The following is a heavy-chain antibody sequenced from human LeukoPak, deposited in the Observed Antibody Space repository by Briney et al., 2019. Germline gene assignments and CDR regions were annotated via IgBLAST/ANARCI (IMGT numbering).Heavy chain of an antibody. J-gene: IGHJ4*02. CDR3: AKSGGDTSVTPYY. CDR1: GFTFSSYA. D-gene: IGHD4-4*01. Sequence: GGSLRLSCAASGFTFSSYAMSWVRQAPGKGLEWVSAISGSGGSTYYADSVKGRFTISRGNSKNTLYLQMNSLRAEDTALYYCAKSGGDTSVTPYYWGQGTLVTVSS. CDR2: ISGSGGST. V-gene: IGHV3-23*01.